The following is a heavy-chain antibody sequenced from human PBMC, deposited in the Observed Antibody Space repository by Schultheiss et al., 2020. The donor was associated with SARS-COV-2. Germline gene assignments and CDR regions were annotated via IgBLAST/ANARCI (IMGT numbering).Heavy chain of an antibody. D-gene: IGHD3-16*01. J-gene: IGHJ6*02. CDR1: GFSLSTSGMC. V-gene: IGHV2-5*08. Sequence: SGPTLVKPTQTLTLTCTFSGFSLSTSGMCVSWIRQPPGKALEWLARIDWDDDKRYSPSLKSRLTITKDTSKNQVVLTMTNMDPVDTATYYCARIGYYDYIWGSTQYYYYGMDVWGQGTTVTVSS. CDR3: ARIGYYDYIWGSTQYYYYGMDV. CDR2: IDWDDDK.